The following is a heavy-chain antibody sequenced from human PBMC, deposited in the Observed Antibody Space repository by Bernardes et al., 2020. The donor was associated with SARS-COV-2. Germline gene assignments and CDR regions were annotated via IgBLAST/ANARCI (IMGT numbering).Heavy chain of an antibody. J-gene: IGHJ4*02. V-gene: IGHV4-34*01. D-gene: IGHD6-6*01. CDR3: ARLRPKWGSSDY. Sequence: SETLSLTCAVYGGSFSGYYWSWIRQPPGKGLEWIGEINHSGSTNYNPSLKSRVTISVDTSKNQFSLKLSSVTAADTAVYYCARLRPKWGSSDYWGQGTLVTVSS. CDR1: GGSFSGYY. CDR2: INHSGST.